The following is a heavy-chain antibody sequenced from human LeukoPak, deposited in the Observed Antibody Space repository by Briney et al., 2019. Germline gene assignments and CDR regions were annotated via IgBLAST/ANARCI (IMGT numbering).Heavy chain of an antibody. D-gene: IGHD3-22*01. CDR1: GFTFSSYS. V-gene: IGHV3-21*01. Sequence: PGGSLRLSCAASGFTFSSYSMNWVRQAPGKGLEWVSSVSSSSSYIYYADSLKGRFTISRDNAKNSLYLQVNSLRAEDTAVYYCARDRLGDSSGPGAFDIWGQGTMVTVSS. J-gene: IGHJ3*02. CDR3: ARDRLGDSSGPGAFDI. CDR2: VSSSSSYI.